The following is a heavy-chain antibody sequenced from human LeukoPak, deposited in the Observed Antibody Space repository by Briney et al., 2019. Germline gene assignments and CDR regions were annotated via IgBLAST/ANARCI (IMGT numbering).Heavy chain of an antibody. J-gene: IGHJ3*02. V-gene: IGHV3-23*01. CDR3: ARETTVTFPDAFDI. CDR2: IGSDGKT. CDR1: GFTFSSYG. Sequence: GRSLRLSCAASGFTFSSYGMHWVRQAPGKGLEWVSAIGSDGKTYYADSVRGRFTISRDNSKNMLYLQINSLRADDTAVYYCARETTVTFPDAFDIWGQGTMVTVSS. D-gene: IGHD4-17*01.